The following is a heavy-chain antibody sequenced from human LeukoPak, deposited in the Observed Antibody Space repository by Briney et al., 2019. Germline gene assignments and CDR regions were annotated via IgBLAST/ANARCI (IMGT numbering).Heavy chain of an antibody. J-gene: IGHJ4*02. V-gene: IGHV1-69*13. CDR3: ARDSPLMATSPNPFDY. CDR1: GGTFSSYA. Sequence: EASVKVSCKASGGTFSSYAISWVRQAPGQGLEWMGGIIPIFGTANYAQKFQGRVTITADESTSTAYMELSSLRSEDTAVYYCARDSPLMATSPNPFDYWGQGTLVTVSS. D-gene: IGHD5-24*01. CDR2: IIPIFGTA.